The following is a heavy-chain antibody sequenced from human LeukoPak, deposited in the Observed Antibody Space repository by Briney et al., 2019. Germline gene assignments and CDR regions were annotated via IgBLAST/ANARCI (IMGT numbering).Heavy chain of an antibody. Sequence: SETLSLTCGVSGGSLSNPNWCSWVRQPPGQGLEWIGEISLTGLTHYNPSLESRVTVSLDKSKNQLSLNLTSVTAADTAVYYCSRENGAFSPFGYWGQGTLVTVLS. V-gene: IGHV4-4*02. CDR1: GGSLSNPNW. CDR2: ISLTGLT. CDR3: SRENGAFSPFGY. D-gene: IGHD2-8*01. J-gene: IGHJ4*02.